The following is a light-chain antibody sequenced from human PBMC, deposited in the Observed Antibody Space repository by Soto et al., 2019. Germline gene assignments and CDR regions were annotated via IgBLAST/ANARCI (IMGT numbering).Light chain of an antibody. J-gene: IGLJ1*01. CDR3: CYYLGSHV. Sequence: QAVLTQPRPVSGSPGRSATISFTGTRSAVEGYSYVSRYQQHPGKPHIYYDSHVSTRPSGRPARFNGSKSGNTAFRSISWLQADDDDASSCCYYLGSHVFGTGTKVTVL. CDR2: HVS. CDR1: RSAVEGYSY. V-gene: IGLV2-11*01.